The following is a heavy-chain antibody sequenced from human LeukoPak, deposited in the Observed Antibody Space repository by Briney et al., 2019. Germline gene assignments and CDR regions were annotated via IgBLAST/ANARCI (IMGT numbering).Heavy chain of an antibody. V-gene: IGHV3-66*01. CDR3: ARDYGSYFLPKYYYMDV. CDR2: IYTAGGT. CDR1: SFSVSSNF. D-gene: IGHD1-26*01. Sequence: PGGSLRPSCAASSFSVSSNFMSWVRQAPGKGLEWVSVIYTAGGTYYADSVKGRFIISRDTSKNTLYLQMNSLRAEDTAVYYCARDYGSYFLPKYYYMDVWGKGTTVTVSS. J-gene: IGHJ6*03.